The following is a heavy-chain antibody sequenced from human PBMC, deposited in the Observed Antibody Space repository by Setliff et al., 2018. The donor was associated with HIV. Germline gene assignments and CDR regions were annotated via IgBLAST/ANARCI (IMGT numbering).Heavy chain of an antibody. CDR1: GFSFSRYA. V-gene: IGHV3-23*01. D-gene: IGHD3-22*01. CDR2: LSGSGVTS. J-gene: IGHJ4*02. Sequence: GGSLRLSCAASGFSFSRYAMGWVRQAPGKGLEWVSSLSGSGVTSYYADSVKGRFTISRDSSKNMLNLQMNSLRVEDTALYFCVKGGAYYETNGPYWDHWGQGTLVTVTS. CDR3: VKGGAYYETNGPYWDH.